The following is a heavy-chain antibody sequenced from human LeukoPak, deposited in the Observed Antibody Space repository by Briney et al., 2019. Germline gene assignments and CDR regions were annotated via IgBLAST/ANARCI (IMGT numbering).Heavy chain of an antibody. V-gene: IGHV1-2*02. Sequence: GPSVKVSCKASGYTFTGYYMHWVRQAPGQGLEWMGWINPNSGGTNYAQKFQGRVTMTRDTSISTAYMELSRLRSDDTAVYYCARDPLGIAARRWFDPWGQGTLVTVSS. CDR1: GYTFTGYY. CDR3: ARDPLGIAARRWFDP. D-gene: IGHD6-6*01. CDR2: INPNSGGT. J-gene: IGHJ5*02.